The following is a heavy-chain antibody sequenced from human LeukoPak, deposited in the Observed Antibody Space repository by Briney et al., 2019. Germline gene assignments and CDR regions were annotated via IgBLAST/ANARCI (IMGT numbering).Heavy chain of an antibody. Sequence: NPGGSLRLSCAASGFTFSDYYMSWIRQAPGKGLEWVSYISSSSSYTNYADSVKGRFTISRDNAKNSLYLQMNSLRAEDTAVYYCARVVYYGSGSPIDYWGQGTLVTVSS. J-gene: IGHJ4*02. CDR3: ARVVYYGSGSPIDY. CDR1: GFTFSDYY. D-gene: IGHD3-10*01. CDR2: ISSSSSYT. V-gene: IGHV3-11*06.